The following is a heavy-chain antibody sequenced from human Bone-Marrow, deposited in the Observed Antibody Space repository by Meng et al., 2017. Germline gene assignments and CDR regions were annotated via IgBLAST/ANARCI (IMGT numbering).Heavy chain of an antibody. CDR1: GGTFSSYA. V-gene: IGHV1-69*13. CDR3: AREGYDYVWRSYYFDY. D-gene: IGHD3-16*01. J-gene: IGHJ4*02. CDR2: IIPIFGTA. Sequence: SVKVSCKASGGTFSSYAISWVRQAPGQGLEWMGGIIPIFGTANYAQKFQGRVTITADESTSTAYMELSSLRSEDAAVYYYAREGYDYVWRSYYFDYWGQGTLVTVSS.